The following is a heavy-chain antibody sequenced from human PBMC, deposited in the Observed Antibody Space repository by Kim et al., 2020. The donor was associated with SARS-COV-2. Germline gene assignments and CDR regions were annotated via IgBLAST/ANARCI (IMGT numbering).Heavy chain of an antibody. D-gene: IGHD4-17*01. Sequence: GGSLRLSCAASGFTFSSYGMHWVRQAPGKGLEWVAVIWYDGSNKYYADSVKGRFTISRDNSKNTLYLQMNSLRAEDTAVYYCARDQEDDYGDYLIDHGFDIWGQGTMVTVSS. CDR1: GFTFSSYG. V-gene: IGHV3-33*01. J-gene: IGHJ3*02. CDR2: IWYDGSNK. CDR3: ARDQEDDYGDYLIDHGFDI.